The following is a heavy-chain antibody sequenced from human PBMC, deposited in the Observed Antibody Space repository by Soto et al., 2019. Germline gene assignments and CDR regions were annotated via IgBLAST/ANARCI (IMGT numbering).Heavy chain of an antibody. CDR1: GFIFRNYA. Sequence: EVQLLESGGGLVQPGGSLRLSCAASGFIFRNYAMIWVRQAPGKGLEWVSGVSGSGGSTFYADSVQGRFTISRDNPKNPPYIDTRSLGGEDTGVYVCARAGITMVWATYNCWAQGTLFT. CDR2: VSGSGGST. J-gene: IGHJ4*02. CDR3: ARAGITMVWATYNC. V-gene: IGHV3-23*01. D-gene: IGHD3-10*01.